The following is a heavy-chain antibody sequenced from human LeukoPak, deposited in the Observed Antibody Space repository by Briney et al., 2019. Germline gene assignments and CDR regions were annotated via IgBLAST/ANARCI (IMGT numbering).Heavy chain of an antibody. D-gene: IGHD4-17*01. CDR3: ARRSENYGDYGGFDP. CDR2: IYTSGST. CDR1: GGSISSYY. V-gene: IGHV4-4*07. J-gene: IGHJ5*02. Sequence: SGTLSPTCHLSGGSISSYYLGWIPGPAGEGLEWIWGIYTSGSTNYNPSLKSRVTMSVDTSKNQFSLKLSSVTAADTAVYYCARRSENYGDYGGFDPWGQGTLVTVSS.